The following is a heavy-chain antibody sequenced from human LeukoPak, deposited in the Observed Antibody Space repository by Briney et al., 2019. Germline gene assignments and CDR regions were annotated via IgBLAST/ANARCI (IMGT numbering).Heavy chain of an antibody. D-gene: IGHD3/OR15-3a*01. J-gene: IGHJ4*02. Sequence: GGSLRLSCAASGFTFSSYGMHWVRQAPGKGLEWVAVISYDGSNKYYADSVKGRFTISRGNSKNTLYLQMNSLRAEDTAVYYCAKDNPSDSQYWGQGTLVTVSS. CDR2: ISYDGSNK. V-gene: IGHV3-30*18. CDR3: AKDNPSDSQY. CDR1: GFTFSSYG.